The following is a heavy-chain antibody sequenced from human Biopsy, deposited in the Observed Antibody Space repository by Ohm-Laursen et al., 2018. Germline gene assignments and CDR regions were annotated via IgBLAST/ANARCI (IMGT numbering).Heavy chain of an antibody. CDR1: GYTFTDYS. J-gene: IGHJ3*02. D-gene: IGHD3-10*01. Sequence: ASVKVSCQSSGYTFTDYSLHWMRQAPGQGLEWMGWVNPNSGATNYAQKFQGRVTMTSDTSISTAYIELRRLISDDTAVYFCARDRMVTIITLVRADTFDIWGQGTLVSVSS. V-gene: IGHV1-2*02. CDR2: VNPNSGAT. CDR3: ARDRMVTIITLVRADTFDI.